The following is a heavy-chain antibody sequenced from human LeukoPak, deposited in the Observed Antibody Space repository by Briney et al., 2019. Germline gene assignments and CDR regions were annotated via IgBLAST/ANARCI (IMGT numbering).Heavy chain of an antibody. J-gene: IGHJ4*02. CDR1: VYSFIDYY. CDR2: VNPHSGGT. CDR3: ARDIGDYYGSGSYWLL. V-gene: IGHV1-2*02. D-gene: IGHD3-10*01. Sequence: GASVKVSCKASVYSFIDYYIHWVRQAPGQGLEWMGWVNPHSGGTKFAQKFQGRVTMTRDTSINTAYMEVSSLRSDDTAVYYCARDIGDYYGSGSYWLLWGQGTLVTVAS.